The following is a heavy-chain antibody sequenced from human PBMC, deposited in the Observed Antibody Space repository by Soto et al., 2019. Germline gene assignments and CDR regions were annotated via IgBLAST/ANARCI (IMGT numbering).Heavy chain of an antibody. CDR3: ARHVYSSSWYDY. V-gene: IGHV4-59*08. CDR2: IYYSGST. Sequence: TSETLSLTCTVSGGSISSYYWSWIRQPPGKGLEWIGYIYYSGSTNYNPSLKSRVTISVDTSKNQFSLKLSSVTAADTAVYYCARHVYSSSWYDYWGQGTLVTVSS. J-gene: IGHJ4*02. CDR1: GGSISSYY. D-gene: IGHD6-13*01.